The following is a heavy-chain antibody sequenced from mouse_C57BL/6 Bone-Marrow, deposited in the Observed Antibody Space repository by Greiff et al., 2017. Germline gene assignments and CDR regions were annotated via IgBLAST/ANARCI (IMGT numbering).Heavy chain of an antibody. CDR2: IDPENGDT. CDR1: GFNIKDDY. J-gene: IGHJ3*01. Sequence: EVKLVESGAELVRPGASVKLSCTASGFNIKDDYMHWVKQRPEQGLEWIGWIDPENGDTEYASKFQGKATITADTSSNTAYLQLSSLTSEDTAVYYCTRDGGFAYGGQGTLVTVSA. CDR3: TRDGGFAY. D-gene: IGHD3-3*01. V-gene: IGHV14-4*01.